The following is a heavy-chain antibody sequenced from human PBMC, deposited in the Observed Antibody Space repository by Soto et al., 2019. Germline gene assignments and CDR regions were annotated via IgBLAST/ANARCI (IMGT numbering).Heavy chain of an antibody. CDR3: GRVHVSVTTPDYYYYYGMDV. Sequence: QVQLVQSGAEVKKPGASVKVSCKASGCTFSSYGISWVRQAPGQGLEWMGWISAHNGNANYPQKLQRRVTMTPNTSTSTAYMELRSLRSDDPAVYYSGRVHVSVTTPDYYYYYGMDVWGQGTTVTVSS. J-gene: IGHJ6*02. D-gene: IGHD4-4*01. CDR2: ISAHNGNA. CDR1: GCTFSSYG. V-gene: IGHV1-18*01.